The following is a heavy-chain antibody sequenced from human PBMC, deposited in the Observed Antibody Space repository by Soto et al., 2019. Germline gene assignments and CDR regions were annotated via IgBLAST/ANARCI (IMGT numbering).Heavy chain of an antibody. V-gene: IGHV4-31*03. D-gene: IGHD2-15*01. CDR3: ARSHCTGGSCYSGAFDI. CDR1: GGSISSGGYY. Sequence: PWETLSLTCTVSGGSISSGGYYWSWIRQHPGKGLEWIGYIYYSGSTYFNPSLKSRVTISVDTSKSTFSLKLSSVTAADTAVYYCARSHCTGGSCYSGAFDIWGQGTMVTVSS. CDR2: IYYSGST. J-gene: IGHJ3*02.